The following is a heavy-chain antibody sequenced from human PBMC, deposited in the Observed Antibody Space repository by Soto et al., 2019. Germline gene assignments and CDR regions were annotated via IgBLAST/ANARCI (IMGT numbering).Heavy chain of an antibody. CDR3: ARAVDTAMVLSQLFDY. D-gene: IGHD5-18*01. J-gene: IGHJ4*02. CDR1: GGSISSGGYY. Sequence: SETLSLTCTVSGGSISSGGYYWSWIRQHPGKGLEWIGYIYYSGSTYYNPSLKSRVTISVDTSKNQFSLKLSSVTAADTAVYYCARAVDTAMVLSQLFDYWGQGTLVTVSS. CDR2: IYYSGST. V-gene: IGHV4-31*03.